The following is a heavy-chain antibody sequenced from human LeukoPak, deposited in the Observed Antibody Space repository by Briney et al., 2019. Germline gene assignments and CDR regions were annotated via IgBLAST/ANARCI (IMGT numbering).Heavy chain of an antibody. CDR1: GGSFSGYY. J-gene: IGHJ4*02. V-gene: IGHV4-34*01. D-gene: IGHD6-19*01. CDR2: INHSGST. CDR3: AKGGSGWYWGPFDY. Sequence: PSETLSLTCAVYGGSFSGYYWSWIRQPPGKGLEWIGEINHSGSTNYNPSLKSRVTISVDTSKNQFSLKLSSVTAADTAVYYCAKGGSGWYWGPFDYWGQGTLVTVSS.